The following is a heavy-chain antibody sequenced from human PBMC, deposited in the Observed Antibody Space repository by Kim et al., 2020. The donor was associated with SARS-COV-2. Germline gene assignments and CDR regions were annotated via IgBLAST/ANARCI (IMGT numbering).Heavy chain of an antibody. D-gene: IGHD3-9*01. V-gene: IGHV5-51*01. Sequence: GESLKISCKGSGYSFTSYWIGWVRQMPGKGLEWMGIIYPGDSDTRYSPSFQGQVTISADKSISTAYLQWSSLKASDTAMYYCAGRHGLRYFDWLGVDAFDIWGQGTMVTVSS. J-gene: IGHJ3*02. CDR2: IYPGDSDT. CDR3: AGRHGLRYFDWLGVDAFDI. CDR1: GYSFTSYW.